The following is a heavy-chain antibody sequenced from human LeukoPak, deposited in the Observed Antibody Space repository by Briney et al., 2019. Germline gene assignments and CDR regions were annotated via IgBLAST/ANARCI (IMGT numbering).Heavy chain of an antibody. V-gene: IGHV4-59*01. J-gene: IGHJ5*02. CDR1: GGSISSYY. CDR2: IYYSGST. CDR3: ARGPSGGVDNWFDP. Sequence: PSETPSLTCTVSGGSISSYYWSWIRQPPGKGLEWIGYIYYSGSTNYNPSLKSRVTISVDTSKNQFSLKLSSVTAADTAVYYCARGPSGGVDNWFDPWGQGTLVTVSS. D-gene: IGHD3-16*01.